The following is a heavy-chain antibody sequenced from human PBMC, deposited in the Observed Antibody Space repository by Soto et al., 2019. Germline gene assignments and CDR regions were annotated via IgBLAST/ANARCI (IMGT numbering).Heavy chain of an antibody. CDR3: AKHLTYYYDSSGRLGFDY. CDR2: IYSGGST. J-gene: IGHJ4*02. V-gene: IGHV3-53*01. Sequence: PGGSLRLSCAASGFIVSSNYMSWVRQAPGKGLEWVSVIYSGGSTYYADSVKGRFTISRDNSKNTLYLQMNSLRAEDTAVYYCAKHLTYYYDSSGRLGFDYWGQGTLVTVSS. D-gene: IGHD3-22*01. CDR1: GFIVSSNY.